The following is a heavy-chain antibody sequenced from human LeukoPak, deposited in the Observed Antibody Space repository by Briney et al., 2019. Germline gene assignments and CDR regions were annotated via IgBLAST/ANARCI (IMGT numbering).Heavy chain of an antibody. D-gene: IGHD3-22*01. Sequence: GRSLRLSCAASGFTFDDYGMSWVRQAPGKGLEWVSGINWNGGSTGYADSVKGRFTISRDNAKNSLYLQMNSLRAEDTALYYCARDLRGSTMIVVVINAFDIWGQGTMVTVSS. CDR3: ARDLRGSTMIVVVINAFDI. CDR2: INWNGGST. V-gene: IGHV3-20*04. J-gene: IGHJ3*02. CDR1: GFTFDDYG.